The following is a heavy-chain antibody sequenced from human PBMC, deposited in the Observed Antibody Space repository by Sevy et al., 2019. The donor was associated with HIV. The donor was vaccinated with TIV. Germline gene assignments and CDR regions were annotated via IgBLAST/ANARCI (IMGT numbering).Heavy chain of an antibody. V-gene: IGHV3-7*01. CDR1: GFTFSTYW. Sequence: GGSLRLSCAASGFTFSTYWMSWVRQAPGKGLEWVASIKQDGSEKFYVDSVKGRFTISRDNAKNSLSLQMNSLRAEDTAVFYCARDPHCIFGVCYATFDCWGQGILVTVSS. CDR2: IKQDGSEK. J-gene: IGHJ4*02. CDR3: ARDPHCIFGVCYATFDC. D-gene: IGHD2-8*01.